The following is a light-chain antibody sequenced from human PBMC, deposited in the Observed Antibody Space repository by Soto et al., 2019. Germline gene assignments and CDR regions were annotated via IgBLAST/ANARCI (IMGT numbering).Light chain of an antibody. CDR2: DDS. CDR1: NIGSKS. Sequence: SYELTQPPSVSVAPGQTARITCGGNNIGSKSVHWYQQKPGQAPVLVVYDDSDRPSGIPERFSGSNSGNTATLTISGLQSEDEADYYCAAWDDSLNGWVFGGGTKLTVL. J-gene: IGLJ3*02. CDR3: AAWDDSLNGWV. V-gene: IGLV3-21*02.